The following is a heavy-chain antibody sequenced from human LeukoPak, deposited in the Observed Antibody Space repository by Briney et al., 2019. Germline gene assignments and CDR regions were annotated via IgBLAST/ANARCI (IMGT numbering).Heavy chain of an antibody. J-gene: IGHJ4*02. CDR1: GFTFSGSA. V-gene: IGHV3-73*01. CDR3: TRDADTAMVTDDFDY. Sequence: GGSLRLSCAASGFTFSGSAMHWVRQASGKGLEWVGRIRSKANSYATAYAASVKGRFTIFRDDSKNTAYLQMNSLKTEDTAVYYCTRDADTAMVTDDFDYWGQGTLVSVSS. D-gene: IGHD5-18*01. CDR2: IRSKANSYAT.